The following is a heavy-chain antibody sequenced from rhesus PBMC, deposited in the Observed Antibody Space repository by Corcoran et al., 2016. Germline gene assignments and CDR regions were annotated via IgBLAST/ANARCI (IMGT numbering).Heavy chain of an antibody. CDR2: IYGSGSST. CDR1: GGSISSSY. CDR3: VRDRVHYPYYYYGLDS. D-gene: IGHD5-24*01. V-gene: IGHV4-169*02. Sequence: QLQLQESGPGLVKPSETLSVTCAVSGGSISSSYWSWIRQAPGKGLERIGYIYGSGSSTTYNPSLESRVTLSVDTSKNQLSLKLCSVTAADTAVYYCVRDRVHYPYYYYGLDSWGQGVVVTVSS. J-gene: IGHJ6*01.